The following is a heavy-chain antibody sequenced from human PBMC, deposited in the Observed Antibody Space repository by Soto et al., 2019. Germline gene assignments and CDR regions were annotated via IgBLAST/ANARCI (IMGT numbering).Heavy chain of an antibody. CDR2: ISIDGTRQ. V-gene: IGHV3-30-3*01. CDR3: AKEGESSDWSSFDY. D-gene: IGHD6-19*01. J-gene: IGHJ4*02. CDR1: GFTFSNYA. Sequence: QVELVESGGGVVQPGRSLRLSCAASGFTFSNYAMHWVRQAPGRGLEWVAVISIDGTRQHYADSVKGRFTISRDSYKSTLYLQMNSLRPDDTAMYYCAKEGESSDWSSFDYWGQGTLVTVSS.